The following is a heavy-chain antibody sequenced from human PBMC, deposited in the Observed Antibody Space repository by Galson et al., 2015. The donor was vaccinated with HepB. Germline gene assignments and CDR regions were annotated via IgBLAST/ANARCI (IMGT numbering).Heavy chain of an antibody. CDR2: MNPNSGNS. V-gene: IGHV1-8*01. CDR1: GYTFTPYD. Sequence: SVKVSCKASGYTFTPYDINWVRQVTGQGLEWMGWMNPNSGNSGYVQKFQGRVTMTRSTSTSTAYMELRNLRLEDTAVYYCARGLRSKAFDTWGQGTKVTVPS. J-gene: IGHJ3*02. CDR3: ARGLRSKAFDT.